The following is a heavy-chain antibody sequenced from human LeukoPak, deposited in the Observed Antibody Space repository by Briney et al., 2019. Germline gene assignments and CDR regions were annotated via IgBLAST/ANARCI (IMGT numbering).Heavy chain of an antibody. CDR1: RYTFTTYY. J-gene: IGHJ4*02. D-gene: IGHD6-13*01. Sequence: ASVKVFCKTSRYTFTTYYLHWVRQAPGQGLEWMGLINPSGGSTSYAQKFQGRVTMTRDTSTSTVYMELSSLRSEDTAVYYCARIIAASATWDYWGQGTLVTVSS. CDR2: INPSGGST. CDR3: ARIIAASATWDY. V-gene: IGHV1-46*01.